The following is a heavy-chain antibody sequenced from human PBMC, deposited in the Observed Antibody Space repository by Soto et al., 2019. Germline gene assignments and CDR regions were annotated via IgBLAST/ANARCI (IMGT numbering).Heavy chain of an antibody. Sequence: QVQLVESGGGVVQFGRSLRLSCAASGFSFSSHGMNWVRQAPGKGLEWVAVISYDGSNQYYADSVKGRFTISRDSSKNTLYRQMTSLRPEDTAVYYCAREGQCELLPSMLDYWGQGTLVTVSS. V-gene: IGHV3-33*01. J-gene: IGHJ4*02. CDR2: ISYDGSNQ. CDR1: GFSFSSHG. D-gene: IGHD1-26*01. CDR3: AREGQCELLPSMLDY.